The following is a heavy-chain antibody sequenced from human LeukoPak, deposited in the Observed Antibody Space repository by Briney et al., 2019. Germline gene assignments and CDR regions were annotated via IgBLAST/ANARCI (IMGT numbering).Heavy chain of an antibody. Sequence: PSETLSLTCTVYGGSISSGGYYWSWIRQHPGKGLEWIGYIYYSGSTYYNPSLKSRVTISVDTSKNQFSLKLSSVTAADTAVYYCARWSRYYLDYWGQGTLVTVSS. V-gene: IGHV4-31*03. J-gene: IGHJ4*02. CDR1: GGSISSGGYY. CDR2: IYYSGST. CDR3: ARWSRYYLDY. D-gene: IGHD3-16*02.